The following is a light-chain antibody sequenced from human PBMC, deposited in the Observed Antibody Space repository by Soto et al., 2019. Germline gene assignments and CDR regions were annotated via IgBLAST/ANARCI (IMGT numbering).Light chain of an antibody. CDR1: QSLLHANGYSY. J-gene: IGKJ1*01. CDR3: IQALQTPPT. CDR2: LGS. Sequence: IVVTQSPLSLPVTPGEPASISCRSNQSLLHANGYSYLDWYLQKPGQSPQLLIYLGSNRASGVPDRFSGSGSGTEFTLTVSRVEAEDVGVYYCIQALQTPPTFGQGTKVEIK. V-gene: IGKV2-28*01.